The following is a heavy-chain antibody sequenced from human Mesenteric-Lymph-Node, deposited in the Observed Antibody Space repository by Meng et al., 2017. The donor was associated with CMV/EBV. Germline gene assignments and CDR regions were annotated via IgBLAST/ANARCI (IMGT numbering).Heavy chain of an antibody. CDR2: ISSSSSYI. D-gene: IGHD6-19*01. V-gene: IGHV3-21*01. CDR3: ARVGIEGYSSGRLDY. Sequence: GGSLRLSCEASGFTFSSYGMHWVRQAPGKGLEWVSSISSSSSYIYYADSVKGRFTISRDNAKTSLYLQMNSLRAEDTAVYYCARVGIEGYSSGRLDYWGQGTLVTVSS. CDR1: GFTFSSYG. J-gene: IGHJ4*02.